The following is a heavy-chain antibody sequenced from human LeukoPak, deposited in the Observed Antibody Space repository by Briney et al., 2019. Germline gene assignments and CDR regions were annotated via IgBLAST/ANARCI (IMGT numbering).Heavy chain of an antibody. CDR1: GGSNSSGDYY. D-gene: IGHD2-8*01. Sequence: SETLSLTCTVSGGSNSSGDYYWSWIRQPPGKGLEWIGYNYYSGSTYYNPSLKSRVTISVDTSKNQFSLKLSSVTAADTAVYYCARDGLYYFDYWGQGTLVTVSS. J-gene: IGHJ4*02. CDR3: ARDGLYYFDY. CDR2: NYYSGST. V-gene: IGHV4-30-4*08.